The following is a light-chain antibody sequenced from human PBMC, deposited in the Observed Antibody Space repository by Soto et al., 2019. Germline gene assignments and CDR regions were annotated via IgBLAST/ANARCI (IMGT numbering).Light chain of an antibody. CDR1: RDIENS. CDR3: QKYSKAPWI. CDR2: AAY. J-gene: IGKJ1*01. V-gene: IGKV1-27*01. Sequence: DIQVTKSPPSLSASLGDRVTITCRARRDIENSLAWYQHVPGKAPQLLIYAAYTLQSEVPSRFRGSGSGTSFILPSTSWQREDVATDYCQKYSKAPWILGHGTKVEV.